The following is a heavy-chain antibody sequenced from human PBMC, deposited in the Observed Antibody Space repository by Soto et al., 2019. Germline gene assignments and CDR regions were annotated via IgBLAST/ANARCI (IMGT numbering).Heavy chain of an antibody. V-gene: IGHV3-30-3*01. D-gene: IGHD5-18*01. CDR2: ISYDGSNK. Sequence: QVQLVESGGVVVQPGRSLRLSCAASGFTFNSYTMHWVRQAPGEGLEWVAVISYDGSNKYYADSVKGRFTISRDNSKNMLYLQMNSLRTEDTAFYSCAREFTALDYWGQGTLVTVSS. J-gene: IGHJ4*02. CDR3: AREFTALDY. CDR1: GFTFNSYT.